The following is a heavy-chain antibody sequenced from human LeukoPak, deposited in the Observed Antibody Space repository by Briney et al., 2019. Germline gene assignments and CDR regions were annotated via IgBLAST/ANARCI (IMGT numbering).Heavy chain of an antibody. D-gene: IGHD4-11*01. CDR3: ARGRTTETTFYYYYHGMDV. CDR1: GDSVSYDNW. J-gene: IGHJ6*02. V-gene: IGHV4-4*02. CDR2: INHSGST. Sequence: SGTLSLTCAVSGDSVSYDNWWSWVRQPPGKGLEWIGEINHSGSTNYNPSLKSRVTISVDTSKNQFSLKLSSVTAADTAVYYCARGRTTETTFYYYYHGMDVWGQGTTVTVSS.